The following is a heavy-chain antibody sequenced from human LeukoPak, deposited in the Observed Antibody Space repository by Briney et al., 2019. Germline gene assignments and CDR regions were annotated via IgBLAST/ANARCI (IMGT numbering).Heavy chain of an antibody. D-gene: IGHD4-17*01. CDR1: GGSITSGGYY. J-gene: IGHJ6*04. Sequence: SQTLSLTCTVSGGSITSGGYYWSWIRQHPGKGLEWIGYIYYSGSTYYNPSLKSRVTISVDTSKNQFSLKLSSVTAADTAVYYCARASGDYYYGMDVWGKGTTVTVSS. V-gene: IGHV4-31*03. CDR2: IYYSGST. CDR3: ARASGDYYYGMDV.